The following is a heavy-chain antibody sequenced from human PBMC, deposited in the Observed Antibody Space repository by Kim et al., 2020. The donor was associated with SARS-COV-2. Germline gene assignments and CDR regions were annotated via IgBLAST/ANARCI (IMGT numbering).Heavy chain of an antibody. CDR2: ISHDGNNV. CDR3: AREEHFDRCDY. D-gene: IGHD3-9*01. J-gene: IGHJ4*01. Sequence: GGSLRLSCVASGFTLRTYDMHWVRQAPGKGLEWLAVISHDGNNVHYRESLRGRFAISRDNSKNTVFLEMNSLRPEDTAVYYCAREEHFDRCDY. CDR1: GFTLRTYD. V-gene: IGHV3-30*03.